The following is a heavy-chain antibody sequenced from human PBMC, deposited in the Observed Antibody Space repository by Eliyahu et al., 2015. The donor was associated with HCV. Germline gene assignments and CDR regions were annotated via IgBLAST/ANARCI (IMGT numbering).Heavy chain of an antibody. D-gene: IGHD6-19*01. CDR3: AREPGVLDSGWYGWFDP. CDR1: GGSISSYY. V-gene: IGHV4-59*01. CDR2: IYYSGST. J-gene: IGHJ5*02. Sequence: QVQLQESGPGLVKPSETLSLTCTVSGGSISSYYWSWIRQPPGKGLEWIGYIYYSGSTNYNPSLKSRVTISVDTSKNQXSLKLSSVTAADTAVYYCAREPGVLDSGWYGWFDPWGQGTLVTVSS.